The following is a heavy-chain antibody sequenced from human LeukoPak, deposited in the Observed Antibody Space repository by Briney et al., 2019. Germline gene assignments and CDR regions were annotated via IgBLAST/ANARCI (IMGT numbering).Heavy chain of an antibody. V-gene: IGHV5-51*01. J-gene: IGHJ4*02. CDR1: GYSFTSYW. CDR3: ARAMVRGVNLENYFDY. D-gene: IGHD3-10*01. CDR2: IYPGDSDT. Sequence: GESLKISCKGSGYSFTSYWIGWVRQMPGKGLGWMGVIYPGDSDTRYSPSFQGQVTISADKSISTAYLQWSSLKASDTAMYYCARAMVRGVNLENYFDYWGQGTLVTVSS.